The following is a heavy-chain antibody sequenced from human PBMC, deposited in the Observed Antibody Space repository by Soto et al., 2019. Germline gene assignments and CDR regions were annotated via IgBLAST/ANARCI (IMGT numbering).Heavy chain of an antibody. CDR1: GGSTSNYY. V-gene: IGHV4-59*01. CDR2: IHYSGSA. J-gene: IGHJ4*02. CDR3: ARENYYDY. Sequence: QVQLQESGPGLVKPSETLSLTCTVSGGSTSNYYWGWIRQPPGKGLEWIGYIHYSGSANNNPSLRGRFTISLDTSKNQFSLRLSSVTAADTAVYYCARENYYDYWGQGTLVIVSS.